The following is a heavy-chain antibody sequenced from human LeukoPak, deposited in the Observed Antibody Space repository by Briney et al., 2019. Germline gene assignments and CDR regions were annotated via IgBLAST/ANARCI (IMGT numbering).Heavy chain of an antibody. D-gene: IGHD3-16*01. V-gene: IGHV1-69*13. J-gene: IGHJ4*02. CDR1: GGTFSSYA. CDR2: IIPIFGTA. Sequence: ASVKVSCKASGGTFSSYAISWVRQAPGQGLEWMGGIIPIFGTANYAQKFQGRVTITADESTSTAYMELSSLRSEDTAVYYCAREYIGGGVEPYDYWGQETLVTVSS. CDR3: AREYIGGGVEPYDY.